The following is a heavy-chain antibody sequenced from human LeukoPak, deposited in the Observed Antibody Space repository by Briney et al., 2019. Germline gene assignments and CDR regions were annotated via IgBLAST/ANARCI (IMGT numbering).Heavy chain of an antibody. V-gene: IGHV4-59*01. CDR1: GGSISSYY. CDR3: ARGYCSSTSCFDAFDI. Sequence: SETLSLTCTVSGGSISSYYWRWIRQPPGKGLEWIGYIYYSGSTNYNPSLKSRVTISVDTSKNQFSLKLSSVTAADTAVYYCARGYCSSTSCFDAFDIWGQGTMVTVSS. CDR2: IYYSGST. J-gene: IGHJ3*02. D-gene: IGHD2-2*01.